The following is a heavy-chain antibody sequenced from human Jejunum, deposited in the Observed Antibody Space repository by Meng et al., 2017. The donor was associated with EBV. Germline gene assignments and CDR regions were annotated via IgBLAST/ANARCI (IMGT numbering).Heavy chain of an antibody. CDR1: GDSIDSRNW. CDR2: IYYSGST. J-gene: IGHJ4*02. CDR3: VRGGDYCLVY. Sequence: QVTLRVSGPGLVKPSGTLSLTCAVSGDSIDSRNWWSWVRQSPERGLEWIGEIYYSGSTNYNPSLKSRVTILVDRSENHFSLHLSSVTAADTAVYYCVRGGDYCLVYWGQGTLVTVSS. V-gene: IGHV4-4*02. D-gene: IGHD2-21*02.